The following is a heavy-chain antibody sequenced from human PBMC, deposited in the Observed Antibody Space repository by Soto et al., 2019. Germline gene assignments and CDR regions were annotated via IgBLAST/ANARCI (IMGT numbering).Heavy chain of an antibody. CDR1: GFTFSSYA. V-gene: IGHV3-23*01. CDR2: ISGSGGSA. D-gene: IGHD3-10*01. CDR3: ARNYYGSGSYYGVVYYGMDV. J-gene: IGHJ6*02. Sequence: QPGGSLSLSCAASGFTFSSYAMSWVRQAPGKGLEWVSAISGSGGSANYADSVKGRFTISRDSSKNTLNLQMIGLRAEDTAMYYCARNYYGSGSYYGVVYYGMDVWGQGTTVTVSS.